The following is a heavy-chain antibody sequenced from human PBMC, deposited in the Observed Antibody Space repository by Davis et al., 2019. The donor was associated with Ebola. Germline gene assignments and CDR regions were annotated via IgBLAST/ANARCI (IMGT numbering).Heavy chain of an antibody. CDR3: ARDPGGIFGVSDAFDI. CDR1: GYTFTSYD. V-gene: IGHV1-8*01. D-gene: IGHD3-3*01. CDR2: MNPNSGNT. Sequence: ASVKVSCKASGYTFTSYDINWVRQATGQGLEWMGWMNPNSGNTGYAQKFQGRVTMTRNTSISTAYMELSRLRSDDTAVYYCARDPGGIFGVSDAFDIWGQGTMVTVSS. J-gene: IGHJ3*02.